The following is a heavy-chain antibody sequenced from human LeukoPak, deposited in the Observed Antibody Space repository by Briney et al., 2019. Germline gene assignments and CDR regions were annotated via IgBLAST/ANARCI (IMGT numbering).Heavy chain of an antibody. CDR3: ASDKVPGYS. D-gene: IGHD3-16*02. J-gene: IGHJ4*02. CDR2: IYYSGST. V-gene: IGHV4-59*01. CDR1: GGSIRSYY. Sequence: SETLSLTCTVSGGSIRSYYWSWIRQPPGKGLEWIGYIYYSGSTNYNPSLKSRVTISVDTSKNQVSLKLSSVTAADTAVYYCASDKVPGYSWGQGTLVTVSS.